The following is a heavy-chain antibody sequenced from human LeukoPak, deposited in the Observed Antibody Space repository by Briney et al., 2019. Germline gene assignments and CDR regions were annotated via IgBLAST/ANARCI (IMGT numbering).Heavy chain of an antibody. V-gene: IGHV4-4*09. CDR1: GGSISSYY. CDR3: ARHYIGYCSGGSCGGSRHDAFDI. J-gene: IGHJ3*02. Sequence: KPSETLSLTCTVSGGSISSYYWSWIRQPPGKGLEWIGYIYTSGSTNYNPSLKRRVTISVDTSKNHFSLKLSSVTAADTAVYYCARHYIGYCSGGSCGGSRHDAFDIWGQGTMVTVSS. CDR2: IYTSGST. D-gene: IGHD2-15*01.